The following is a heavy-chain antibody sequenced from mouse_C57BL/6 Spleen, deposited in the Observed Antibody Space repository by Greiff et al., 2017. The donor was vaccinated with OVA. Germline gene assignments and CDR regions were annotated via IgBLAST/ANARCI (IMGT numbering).Heavy chain of an antibody. D-gene: IGHD1-1*01. CDR1: GYTFTSYW. V-gene: IGHV1-55*01. Sequence: QVQLQQSGAELVKPGASVKMFCKASGYTFTSYWITWVKQRPGQGLEWIGDIYPGSGSTNYNEKFKSKATLTVDTSSSTAYMQLRSLTCEDSAVYDCARTAVVADWYFDVWGTGTTVTVSS. CDR3: ARTAVVADWYFDV. J-gene: IGHJ1*03. CDR2: IYPGSGST.